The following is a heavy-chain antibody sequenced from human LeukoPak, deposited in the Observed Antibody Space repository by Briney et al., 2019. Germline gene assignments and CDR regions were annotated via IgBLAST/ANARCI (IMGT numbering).Heavy chain of an antibody. V-gene: IGHV4-4*07. Sequence: PSETLCLTCTVSGGSMSSYYWSWIRQPAGKGLEWIGRIYTSGSTNYNPSLKSRVTMSVDTSKNQFSLKLSSVTAADTAVYYCARSYDILTGYIWFDPWGQGTLVTVSS. CDR1: GGSMSSYY. CDR2: IYTSGST. D-gene: IGHD3-9*01. CDR3: ARSYDILTGYIWFDP. J-gene: IGHJ5*02.